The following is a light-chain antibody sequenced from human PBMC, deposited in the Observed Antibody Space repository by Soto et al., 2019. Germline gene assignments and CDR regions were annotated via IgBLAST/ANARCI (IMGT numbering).Light chain of an antibody. CDR1: QSVSTNY. J-gene: IGKJ1*01. CDR2: GAS. Sequence: EIVLTQSPGTLSLSPGERATLSCRASQSVSTNYLAWYQRKPGQAPRLLIYGASNRATGIPARFSGSGSGTDFTITVTRLEPEDFAVYYCQQYGSSPPTFGQGTKVEIK. V-gene: IGKV3-20*01. CDR3: QQYGSSPPT.